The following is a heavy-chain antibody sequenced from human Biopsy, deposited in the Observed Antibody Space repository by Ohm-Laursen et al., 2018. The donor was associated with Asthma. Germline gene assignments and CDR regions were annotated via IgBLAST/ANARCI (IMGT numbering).Heavy chain of an antibody. J-gene: IGHJ4*02. V-gene: IGHV3-53*01. CDR2: IYSGGTS. Sequence: LRLSCAALGFAVSRDYMFWVRQAPGKGLEWVSVIYSGGTSHTADSVRGRFTISRDYSKNTLYLQMHSLRAEDTAVYYCARGDSSNWSHYYFDYWGQGTLVTVSS. D-gene: IGHD3-22*01. CDR1: GFAVSRDY. CDR3: ARGDSSNWSHYYFDY.